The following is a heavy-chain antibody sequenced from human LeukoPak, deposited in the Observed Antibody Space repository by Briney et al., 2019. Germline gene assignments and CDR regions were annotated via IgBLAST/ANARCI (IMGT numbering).Heavy chain of an antibody. V-gene: IGHV1-18*01. CDR3: ARGPVAGRYFDIHYYYYGMDV. D-gene: IGHD3-9*01. J-gene: IGHJ6*02. Sequence: EASVTVSCTASGYTFTSYGISWVRQAPGQGLEWMGWISAYNGNTNYAQKLQGRVTITTDTSTSTAYMELRSLRSDDTAVYYCARGPVAGRYFDIHYYYYGMDVWGQGTTVTVSS. CDR2: ISAYNGNT. CDR1: GYTFTSYG.